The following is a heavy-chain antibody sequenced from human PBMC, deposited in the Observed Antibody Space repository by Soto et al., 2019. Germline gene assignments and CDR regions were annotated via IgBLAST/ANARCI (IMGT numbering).Heavy chain of an antibody. D-gene: IGHD3-3*01. J-gene: IGHJ4*02. V-gene: IGHV3-30-3*01. CDR1: GFTFSSYA. CDR2: ISYDGSNK. CDR3: ARDGGNKLTIFGVVRPNFNY. Sequence: QVQLVESGGGVVQPGMSLRLSCAASGFTFSSYAMHWVRQAPGKGLEWVAVISYDGSNKYYADSVKGRFTISRDNSKNTLYLQMNSLRAEDTAVYYCARDGGNKLTIFGVVRPNFNYWGQGTLVTVSS.